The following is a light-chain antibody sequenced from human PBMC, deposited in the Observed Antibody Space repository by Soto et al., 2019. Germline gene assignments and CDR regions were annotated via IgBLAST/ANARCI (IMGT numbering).Light chain of an antibody. CDR3: QQYYNYST. V-gene: IGKV1-5*01. Sequence: DIQMTQSPSTLPASVGDRVTITCRASQTISSWLALYQQKPGKAPDLLIYDASRLAGGVPSRFSGSESGTEFTLTICSLEPDDFATYFCQQYYNYSTFGQGTKVEVK. CDR1: QTISSW. CDR2: DAS. J-gene: IGKJ1*01.